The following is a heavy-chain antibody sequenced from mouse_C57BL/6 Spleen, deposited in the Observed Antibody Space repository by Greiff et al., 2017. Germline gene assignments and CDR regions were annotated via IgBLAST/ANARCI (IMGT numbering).Heavy chain of an antibody. J-gene: IGHJ4*01. CDR2: IYPGDGDT. V-gene: IGHV1-80*01. Sequence: VKVVESGAELVKPGASVKISCKASGYAFSSYWMNWVKQRPGKGLEWIGQIYPGDGDTNYNGKFKGKATLTADKSSSTAYMQLSSLTSEDSAVYFCARWHYYGSRYAMDYWGQGTSVTVSS. CDR3: ARWHYYGSRYAMDY. CDR1: GYAFSSYW. D-gene: IGHD1-1*01.